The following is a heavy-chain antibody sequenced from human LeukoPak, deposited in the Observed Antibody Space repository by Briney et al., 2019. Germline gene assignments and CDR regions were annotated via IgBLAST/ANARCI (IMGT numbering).Heavy chain of an antibody. D-gene: IGHD6-6*01. CDR2: IYYSGST. CDR1: GGSISSYY. CDR3: ARGWSSSPFDY. Sequence: SETLSLTCTISGGSISSYYWGWIRQPPGKGLEWIGSIYYSGSTYYNPSLKSRVTISLDTSKNQFSLKLSSVTAADTAVYYCARGWSSSPFDYWGQGTLVTVSS. J-gene: IGHJ4*02. V-gene: IGHV4-39*07.